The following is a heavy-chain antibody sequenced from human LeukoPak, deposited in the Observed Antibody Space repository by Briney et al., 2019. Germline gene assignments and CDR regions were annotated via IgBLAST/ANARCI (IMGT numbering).Heavy chain of an antibody. CDR1: GFTFSSYA. Sequence: GGSLRLSCAASGFTFSSYAMHWVRQAPGKGLEWVAVISYDGSNKYYADSVKGRFTISRDNSKNTLYLQMNSLRAEDTAVYYCARDRANSWYFDLWGRGTLVTVSS. CDR3: ARDRANSWYFDL. J-gene: IGHJ2*01. V-gene: IGHV3-30-3*01. CDR2: ISYDGSNK. D-gene: IGHD2/OR15-2a*01.